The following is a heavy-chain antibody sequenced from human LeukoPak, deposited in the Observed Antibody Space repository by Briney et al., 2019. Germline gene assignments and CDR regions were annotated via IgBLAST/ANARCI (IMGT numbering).Heavy chain of an antibody. CDR3: ARDGVVDIVVVPADY. Sequence: GGSLRLSCAPSGLSFDTHGMHWVRQAPENGLEWVANIRKVGSEKYYLDSVKGRFTISRDNAKNSLYLQMNSLRAEDTAVYYCARDGVVDIVVVPADYWGQGTLVTVSS. J-gene: IGHJ4*02. CDR1: GLSFDTHG. V-gene: IGHV3-7*01. CDR2: IRKVGSEK. D-gene: IGHD2-2*01.